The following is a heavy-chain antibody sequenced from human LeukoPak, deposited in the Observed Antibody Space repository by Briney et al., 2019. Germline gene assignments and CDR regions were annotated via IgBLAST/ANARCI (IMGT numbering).Heavy chain of an antibody. Sequence: SVKVSCKASGGTFSSYAISWVRQAPGQGLEWMGGIITIFGTANYAQKFQGRVTITADKSTSTAYMELSSLRSEDTAVYYCARELYSDSIIDAFDIWGHGTMVTVSS. D-gene: IGHD3-22*01. CDR2: IITIFGTA. CDR3: ARELYSDSIIDAFDI. J-gene: IGHJ3*02. V-gene: IGHV1-69*06. CDR1: GGTFSSYA.